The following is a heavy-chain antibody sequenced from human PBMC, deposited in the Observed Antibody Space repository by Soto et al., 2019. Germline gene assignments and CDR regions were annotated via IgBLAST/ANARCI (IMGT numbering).Heavy chain of an antibody. J-gene: IGHJ4*02. Sequence: GGSLRLSCATSEFTFSSYWMSWVRQAPGKGLEGVASVRQDGNEIYYVGSVKGRFTISRDNAKNSLYLQMNSLGAEDTAVYYCVRVLSAIFWGWGQGTLVTVSS. V-gene: IGHV3-7*01. CDR2: VRQDGNEI. D-gene: IGHD3-16*02. CDR1: EFTFSSYW. CDR3: VRVLSAIFWG.